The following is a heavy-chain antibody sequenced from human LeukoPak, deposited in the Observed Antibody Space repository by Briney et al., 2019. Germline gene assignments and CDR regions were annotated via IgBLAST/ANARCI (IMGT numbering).Heavy chain of an antibody. V-gene: IGHV4-38-2*01. Sequence: SETLSLTCAVSGYSISSGYYWGWIRQPPGKGLEWIGSIYHSGSTYYNPSLKSRVTISVDTSKNQFSLKLSSVTAADTAVYYCARSGGGESIAAIPQGVFSMSYNYYYMDVWGKGTTVTVPS. D-gene: IGHD6-6*01. J-gene: IGHJ6*03. CDR1: GYSISSGYY. CDR3: ARSGGGESIAAIPQGVFSMSYNYYYMDV. CDR2: IYHSGST.